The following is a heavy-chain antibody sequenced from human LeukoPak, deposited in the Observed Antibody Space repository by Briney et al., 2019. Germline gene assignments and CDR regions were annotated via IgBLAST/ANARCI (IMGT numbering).Heavy chain of an antibody. D-gene: IGHD4-17*01. CDR3: ARGGDYGDLRYFDY. V-gene: IGHV4-59*01. Sequence: PSETLSLTCTVSGGSINSYYWHWIRQPPGKGLEWIGYIYYRGSTNYNPSLKSRVTFSVDTSKNQFSLKLNSVTAADTAVYYCARGGDYGDLRYFDYWGQGTLVTVSS. J-gene: IGHJ4*02. CDR1: GGSINSYY. CDR2: IYYRGST.